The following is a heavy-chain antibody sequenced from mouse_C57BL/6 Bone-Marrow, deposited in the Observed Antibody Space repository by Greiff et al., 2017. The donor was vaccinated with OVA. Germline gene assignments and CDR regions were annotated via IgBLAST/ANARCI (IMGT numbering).Heavy chain of an antibody. CDR3: APLWYPFAY. D-gene: IGHD2-1*01. J-gene: IGHJ3*01. CDR2: INPGSGGT. CDR1: GYAFTNYL. V-gene: IGHV1-54*01. Sequence: QVQLKQSGAELVRPGTSVKVSCKASGYAFTNYLIEWVKQRPGQGLEWIGVINPGSGGTNYNEKFKGKATLTADKSSSTAYMQLSSLTSEDSAVYYCAPLWYPFAYWGQGTLVTVSA.